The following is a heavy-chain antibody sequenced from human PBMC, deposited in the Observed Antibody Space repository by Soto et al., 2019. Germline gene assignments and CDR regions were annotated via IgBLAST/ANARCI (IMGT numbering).Heavy chain of an antibody. CDR3: AVVDDAARVPDD. J-gene: IGHJ4*02. Sequence: ASVKVSFKASGYTFTSYGISWVRQAPGQGLEWMGWISAYNGNTNYAQKLQGRVTMTTDTSTSTAYMELRSLRSDDTAVYYCAVVDDAARVPDDWGQGTLDTVSS. CDR2: ISAYNGNT. V-gene: IGHV1-18*01. D-gene: IGHD2-15*01. CDR1: GYTFTSYG.